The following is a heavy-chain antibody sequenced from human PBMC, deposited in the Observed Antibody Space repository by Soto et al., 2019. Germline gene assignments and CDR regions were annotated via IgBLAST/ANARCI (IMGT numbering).Heavy chain of an antibody. CDR3: AKDRSITGTTANDY. J-gene: IGHJ4*02. CDR1: GFTFDDYA. Sequence: ALRLSCAASGFTFDDYAMHWVRQAPGKGLEWVSGISWNSGSIGYADSVKGRFTISRDNAKNSLYLQMNSLRAEDTALYYCAKDRSITGTTANDYWGQGTLVTVSS. D-gene: IGHD1-20*01. CDR2: ISWNSGSI. V-gene: IGHV3-9*01.